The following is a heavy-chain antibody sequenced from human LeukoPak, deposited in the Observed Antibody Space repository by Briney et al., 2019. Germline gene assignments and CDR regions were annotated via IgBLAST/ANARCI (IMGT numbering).Heavy chain of an antibody. CDR1: GFTFSSFT. CDR2: ISSGTTYI. Sequence: GGSLRLSCAASGFTFSSFTMNWVRQAPGKGLEWVSSISSGTTYIYYADSLKGRFTISRDNAKNSLYLQMNSLRAEDAAVYYCARASDIYAMDVWGQGTTVTVSS. D-gene: IGHD3-9*01. J-gene: IGHJ6*02. V-gene: IGHV3-21*01. CDR3: ARASDIYAMDV.